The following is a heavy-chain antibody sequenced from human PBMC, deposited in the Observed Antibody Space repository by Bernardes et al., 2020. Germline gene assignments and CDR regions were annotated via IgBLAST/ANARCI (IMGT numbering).Heavy chain of an antibody. D-gene: IGHD3-3*01. V-gene: IGHV5-51*01. CDR3: ARISEYDFWKPRPRRYGMDV. J-gene: IGHJ6*04. CDR1: GYSFTSYW. CDR2: IYPGDSDT. Sequence: GESLKISCKGSGYSFTSYWIGWVRQMPGKGLEWMGIIYPGDSDTRYSPSFQGQVTISADKSISTAYLQWSSLKASDTAMYYCARISEYDFWKPRPRRYGMDVWGKGTTVTVSS.